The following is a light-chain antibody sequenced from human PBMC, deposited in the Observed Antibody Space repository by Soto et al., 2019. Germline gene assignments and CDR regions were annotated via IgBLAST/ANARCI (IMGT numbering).Light chain of an antibody. CDR2: DAS. Sequence: EIVLTQSPGTLSLFPGERATLSCRASQSVGSFLAWYQQKSGQTPRLLIYDASNRAPGIPARFSGSGSGTDFTLTISSLEPEDFAVDYCQHRSNWLGTFGPGTKV. J-gene: IGKJ3*01. CDR1: QSVGSF. V-gene: IGKV3-11*01. CDR3: QHRSNWLGT.